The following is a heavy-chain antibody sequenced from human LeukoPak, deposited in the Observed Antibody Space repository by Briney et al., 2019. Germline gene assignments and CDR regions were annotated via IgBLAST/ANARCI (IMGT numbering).Heavy chain of an antibody. Sequence: SETLSLTCTVSGGSMSSYYWSWIRQPPGKGLEWIGYIYYSGNTNHNPSLKSRVTISVDTSKNQFSLKLSSVTAADTAVYYCARHEYGGNGPFDHWGQGTLVTVSS. CDR1: GGSMSSYY. V-gene: IGHV4-59*08. CDR2: IYYSGNT. J-gene: IGHJ4*02. D-gene: IGHD4-23*01. CDR3: ARHEYGGNGPFDH.